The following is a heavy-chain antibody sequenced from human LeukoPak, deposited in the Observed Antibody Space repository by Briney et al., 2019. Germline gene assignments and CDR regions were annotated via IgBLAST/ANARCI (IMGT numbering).Heavy chain of an antibody. D-gene: IGHD3-22*01. CDR1: GFHFSSYS. J-gene: IGHJ6*03. V-gene: IGHV3-21*01. CDR2: ITGNSTYI. CDR3: VGYYDSSGYSPPRMDV. Sequence: GGSLRLSCVASGFHFSSYSMNWVRQAPGKGLEWVSSITGNSTYIYYADSVKGRFTVSRDNAKNSLSLQMNSLRAEDTALYYCVGYYDSSGYSPPRMDVWGKGTTVTVSS.